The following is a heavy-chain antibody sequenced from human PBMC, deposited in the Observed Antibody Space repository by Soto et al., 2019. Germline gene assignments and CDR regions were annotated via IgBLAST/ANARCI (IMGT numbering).Heavy chain of an antibody. D-gene: IGHD4-4*01. V-gene: IGHV4-31*03. CDR1: GDSISSGGHY. Sequence: SETLSLTCSVSGDSISSGGHYWSWIRQHPGKGPEWIGYIFYDGKTYYDPSLKSRVTISVDTSENQFSLKLRFVTAADTAFYYCARRADYIGYYFDSRGRGTLVTASS. J-gene: IGHJ4*02. CDR3: ARRADYIGYYFDS. CDR2: IFYDGKT.